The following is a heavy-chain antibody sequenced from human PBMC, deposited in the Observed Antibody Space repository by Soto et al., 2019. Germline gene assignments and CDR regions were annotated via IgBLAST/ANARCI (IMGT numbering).Heavy chain of an antibody. V-gene: IGHV3-30*18. CDR3: AKDRYYCSGGSCYSYYYYYYMDV. J-gene: IGHJ6*03. Sequence: QVQLVESGGGVVQPGRSLRLSCAASGFTFSSYGMHWVRQAPGKGLEWVAVISYDGSNKYYADSVKGRFTISRDNSKNSLYLQMNSLSAEDTAVYYCAKDRYYCSGGSCYSYYYYYYMDVWGKGTTVTVSS. CDR1: GFTFSSYG. CDR2: ISYDGSNK. D-gene: IGHD2-15*01.